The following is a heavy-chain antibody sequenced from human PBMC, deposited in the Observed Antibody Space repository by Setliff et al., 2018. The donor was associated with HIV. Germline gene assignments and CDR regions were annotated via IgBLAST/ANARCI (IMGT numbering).Heavy chain of an antibody. J-gene: IGHJ3*02. Sequence: GSLRLSCAASGFTCSRYDMSWVRQAPGKGLELSSSITSSRKYMHYADSLTGRFTISRDNAKNSLYLQVNSLRAEDTAVYYCARTPSGGWWEGGVTFDIWGQGTMVTVSS. V-gene: IGHV3-21*01. CDR3: ARTPSGGWWEGGVTFDI. CDR1: GFTCSRYD. D-gene: IGHD1-26*01. CDR2: ITSSRKYM.